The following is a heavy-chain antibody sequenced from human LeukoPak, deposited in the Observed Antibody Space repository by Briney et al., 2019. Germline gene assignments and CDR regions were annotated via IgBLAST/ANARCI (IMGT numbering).Heavy chain of an antibody. CDR2: VSYSGTT. Sequence: SETLSLTCTVSGGSISSSSFFCAWIRQPPGKGLEWIGTVSYSGTTYYSPSLKSRVTISVDTSKNQFSLRLTSVTAADTALYYCAKLTCSSTFCPLDYWGQGTLVTVSS. CDR1: GGSISSSSFF. J-gene: IGHJ4*02. V-gene: IGHV4-39*01. CDR3: AKLTCSSTFCPLDY. D-gene: IGHD2-2*01.